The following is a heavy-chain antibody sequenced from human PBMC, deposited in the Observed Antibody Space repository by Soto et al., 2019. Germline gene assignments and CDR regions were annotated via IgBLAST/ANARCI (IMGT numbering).Heavy chain of an antibody. CDR1: GLTFSSYG. J-gene: IGHJ4*02. D-gene: IGHD3-22*01. Sequence: GGSLRLSCAASGLTFSSYGMRWVRQATGKGLEWVAVIWYDGSNKYYADSVKGRFTISRDNSKNTLYLQMNSLRAEDTAVYYCARGGYYYDSSGQEPFDYWGQGTLVTVSS. V-gene: IGHV3-33*01. CDR3: ARGGYYYDSSGQEPFDY. CDR2: IWYDGSNK.